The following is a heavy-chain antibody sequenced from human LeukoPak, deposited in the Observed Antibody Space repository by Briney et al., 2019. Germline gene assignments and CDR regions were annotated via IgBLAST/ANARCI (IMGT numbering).Heavy chain of an antibody. CDR3: TASGITSDAFDI. V-gene: IGHV3-73*01. Sequence: GGSLRLSCAVSGFPFSTSIIHWVRQASGKGLEWVGRTRTKASNHATTYAASVSGRFTISRDESKNTAYLEMNILKIEDTAIYYCTASGITSDAFDIWGQGTMVTVSS. D-gene: IGHD3-16*01. CDR1: GFPFSTSI. J-gene: IGHJ3*02. CDR2: TRTKASNHAT.